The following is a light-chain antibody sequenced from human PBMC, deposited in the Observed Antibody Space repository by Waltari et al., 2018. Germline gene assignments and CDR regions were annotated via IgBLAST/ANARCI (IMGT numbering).Light chain of an antibody. CDR1: SSNIGAGYH. V-gene: IGLV1-40*01. CDR2: PTG. CDR3: QSYENDLGGDWV. J-gene: IGLJ3*02. Sequence: HSVLTQPPSVSGAPGQRVIISCTGGSSNIGAGYHVHWYQQLPGSGPQLLIYPTGSRPSGDPDRFSVSKSGASAYLAITGLQAEDEADYYCQSYENDLGGDWVFGGGTKLTV.